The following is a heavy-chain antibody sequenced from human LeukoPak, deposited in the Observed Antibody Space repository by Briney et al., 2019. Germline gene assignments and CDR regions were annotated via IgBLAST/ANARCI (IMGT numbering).Heavy chain of an antibody. CDR2: IYYSGST. V-gene: IGHV4-59*01. Sequence: SETLSLTCTVSGGSISTYYWSWIRQPPGKGLEWIGHIYYSGSTNYNPSLKSRVTIAVDTSKNHFSLKLSSVTAADTAVYYCARDQVGYGLDYWGQGTLVTVSS. CDR3: ARDQVGYGLDY. J-gene: IGHJ4*02. D-gene: IGHD5-18*01. CDR1: GGSISTYY.